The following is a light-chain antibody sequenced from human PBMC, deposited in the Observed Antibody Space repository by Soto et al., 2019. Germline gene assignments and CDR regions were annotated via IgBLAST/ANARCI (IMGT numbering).Light chain of an antibody. Sequence: EIVLTQSPATLSLSPGERANLSCRASRSVRRYLAWYQQKPGQAPRLLIYDASNRAAGIPARFSGSGSETDFTLTISNLEPEDFAVYYCQQRYAWPPITFGQGTRLEIK. CDR3: QQRYAWPPIT. V-gene: IGKV3-11*01. J-gene: IGKJ5*01. CDR1: RSVRRY. CDR2: DAS.